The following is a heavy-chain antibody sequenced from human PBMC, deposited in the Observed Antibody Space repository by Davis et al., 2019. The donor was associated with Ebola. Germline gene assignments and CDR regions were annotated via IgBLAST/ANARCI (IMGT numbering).Heavy chain of an antibody. Sequence: GGSLRLSCAASGFTFSSYGMHWVRQAPGKGLEWVAVIWYDGSNKYYADSVKGRFTISRDNSKNTLYLQMNSLRAEDTAVYYCARAIYSATVTRGFGMDVWGQGTTVTVSS. D-gene: IGHD4-17*01. J-gene: IGHJ6*02. V-gene: IGHV3-33*01. CDR2: IWYDGSNK. CDR3: ARAIYSATVTRGFGMDV. CDR1: GFTFSSYG.